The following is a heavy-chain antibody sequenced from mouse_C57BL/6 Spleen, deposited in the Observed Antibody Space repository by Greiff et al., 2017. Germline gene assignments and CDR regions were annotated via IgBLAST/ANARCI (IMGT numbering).Heavy chain of an antibody. Sequence: QVHVKQSGAELAKPGASVKLSCKASGYTFTSYWMHWVKQRPGQGLEWIGYINPSSGYTKYNQKFKDKATLTADKSSSTAYMQLRSLTYEDSAVYYWARGWDVRAMDYWGQGTSVTVSS. CDR2: INPSSGYT. V-gene: IGHV1-7*01. D-gene: IGHD4-1*01. J-gene: IGHJ4*01. CDR3: ARGWDVRAMDY. CDR1: GYTFTSYW.